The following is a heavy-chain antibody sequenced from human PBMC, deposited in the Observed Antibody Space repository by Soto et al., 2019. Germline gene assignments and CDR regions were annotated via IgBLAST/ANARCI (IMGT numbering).Heavy chain of an antibody. J-gene: IGHJ4*02. CDR1: GFSFSGYT. D-gene: IGHD3-9*01. CDR3: AKDRHPDGIWTFDY. CDR2: INGGGGTT. Sequence: PGEXLKISCAASGFSFSGYTMNWVRQAQGKGLEWISGINGGGGTTYYADSVKGRFTISRDDSKNILYLQMNSPRAEDTAIYYCAKDRHPDGIWTFDYWGRGTLVTVS. V-gene: IGHV3-23*01.